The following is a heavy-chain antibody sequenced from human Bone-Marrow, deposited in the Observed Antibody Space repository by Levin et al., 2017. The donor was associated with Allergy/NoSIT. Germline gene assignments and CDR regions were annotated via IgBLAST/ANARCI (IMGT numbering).Heavy chain of an antibody. Sequence: QTGGSLRLSCAASGFTFSNYRMYWVRQAPGKGLVWVSRIESDESSTNYADSVKGRFTISRDNAKNTLYLQMNSLRAEDPAVYYCARDPGTTRHEVYLDRWGSGT. J-gene: IGHJ2*01. D-gene: IGHD1-14*01. CDR1: GFTFSNYR. CDR3: ARDPGTTRHEVYLDR. V-gene: IGHV3-74*01. CDR2: IESDESST.